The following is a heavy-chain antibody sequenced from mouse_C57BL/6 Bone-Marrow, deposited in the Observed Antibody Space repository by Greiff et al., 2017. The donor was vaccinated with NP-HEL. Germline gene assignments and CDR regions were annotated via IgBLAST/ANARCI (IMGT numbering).Heavy chain of an antibody. J-gene: IGHJ4*01. D-gene: IGHD1-1*01. V-gene: IGHV5-6*01. CDR1: GFTFSSYG. CDR3: ARVATRDYAMDY. Sequence: EVKLMESGGDLVKPGGSLKLSCAASGFTFSSYGMSWVRQTPDKRLEWVATISSGGSYTYYPDSVKGRFTISRDNAKNTLYLQMSSLKSEDTAMYYCARVATRDYAMDYWGQGTSVTVSS. CDR2: ISSGGSYT.